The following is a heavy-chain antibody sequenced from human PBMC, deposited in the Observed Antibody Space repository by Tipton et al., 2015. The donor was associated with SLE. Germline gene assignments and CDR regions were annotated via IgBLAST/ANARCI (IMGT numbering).Heavy chain of an antibody. CDR2: ITSSSSII. V-gene: IGHV3-48*01. CDR3: AGEPRSLAY. CDR1: EFTFSSYH. Sequence: SLRLSCVASEFTFSSYHMHWVRQVPGKGLEWLSYITSSSSIIYYADSVKGRFTISRDNAKNSLYLQLNSLRAEDTAVYYCAGEPRSLAYWGQGTLVTVSS. J-gene: IGHJ1*01.